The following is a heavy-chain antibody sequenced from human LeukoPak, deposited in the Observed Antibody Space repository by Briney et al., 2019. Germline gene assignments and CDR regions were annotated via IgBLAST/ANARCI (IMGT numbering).Heavy chain of an antibody. V-gene: IGHV3-48*01. J-gene: IGHJ3*02. D-gene: IGHD5-18*01. Sequence: GSLRLSCAASGFTFSSYSMNWVRQAPGKGLEWVSYISSSSSTIYYADSVKGRFTISRDNAKNSLYLQMNSLRAEDTAVYYCARDARGYSYGSTPFDIWGQGTMVTVSS. CDR1: GFTFSSYS. CDR3: ARDARGYSYGSTPFDI. CDR2: ISSSSSTI.